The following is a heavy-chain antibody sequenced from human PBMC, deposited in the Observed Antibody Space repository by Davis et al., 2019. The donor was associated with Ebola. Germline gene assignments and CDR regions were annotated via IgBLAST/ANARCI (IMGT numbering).Heavy chain of an antibody. CDR1: GGSFSGYY. V-gene: IGHV4-34*01. CDR3: ARGEIAAADPDAYYYYGMDV. CDR2: INHSGST. J-gene: IGHJ6*02. Sequence: PSETLSLTCAVYGGSFSGYYWSWIRQPPGKGLEWIGEINHSGSTNYNPSLKSRVTISVDTSKNQFSLRLGSVTATDTAVYYCARGEIAAADPDAYYYYGMDVWGLGTTVTVSS. D-gene: IGHD6-13*01.